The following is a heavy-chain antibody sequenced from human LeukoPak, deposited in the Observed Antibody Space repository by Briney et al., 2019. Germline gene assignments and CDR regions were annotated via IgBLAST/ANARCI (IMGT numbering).Heavy chain of an antibody. J-gene: IGHJ4*02. Sequence: ASVKVSCKASGYTFASYDINWVRQANGQGLEWMGWMNPNSGNTGYAQKFQGRVTITRNTSISTAYMELSSLRSEDTAVYYCARGHCSSTSCYTVSFGFDYWGQGTLVTVSS. V-gene: IGHV1-8*03. CDR1: GYTFASYD. CDR3: ARGHCSSTSCYTVSFGFDY. D-gene: IGHD2-2*02. CDR2: MNPNSGNT.